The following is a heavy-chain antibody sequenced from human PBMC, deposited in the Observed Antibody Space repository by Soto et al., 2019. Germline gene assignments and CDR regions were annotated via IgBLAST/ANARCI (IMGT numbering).Heavy chain of an antibody. V-gene: IGHV3-33*01. CDR3: ATVDNYYGSWF. Sequence: QVQLVESGGGVVQPGRSLRLSCAASGSTFSNYGMHWVRQAPGKGLEWVAVIWYDGNTKFYPDSVKGRFTISRDNSKNTLYLQMNSLRAEDTAVYYCATVDNYYGSWFWGQGTLVTVSS. D-gene: IGHD3-10*01. CDR2: IWYDGNTK. CDR1: GSTFSNYG. J-gene: IGHJ4*02.